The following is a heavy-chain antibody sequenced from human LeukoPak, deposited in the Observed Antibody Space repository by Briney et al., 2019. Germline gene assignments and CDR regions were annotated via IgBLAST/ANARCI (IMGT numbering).Heavy chain of an antibody. D-gene: IGHD3-10*01. CDR3: ARRPLVIRGVIIHPRPFDY. Sequence: SETLSLTCTVSGGSISSGGYSWSWIRQPPGKGLEWIGYISYSGSTYYNLSLKSRVTMSLDTSKNQLSLKLNSVTAADTAVYYCARRPLVIRGVIIHPRPFDYWGQGTLVTVSS. CDR1: GGSISSGGYS. V-gene: IGHV4-30-4*07. J-gene: IGHJ4*02. CDR2: ISYSGST.